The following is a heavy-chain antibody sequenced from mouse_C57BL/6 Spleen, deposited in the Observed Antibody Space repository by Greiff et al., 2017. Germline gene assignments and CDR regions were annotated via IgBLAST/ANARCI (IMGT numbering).Heavy chain of an antibody. J-gene: IGHJ2*01. CDR1: GYTFTDYN. Sequence: VQLQQSGPELVKPGASVKMSCKASGYTFTDYNMHWVKQSHGKSLEWIGYINPNNGGTSYNQKFKGKATLTVNKSSSTAYMELRSLTSEDSAVYYCARGGTRGYYFDYWGQGTTLTVSS. V-gene: IGHV1-22*01. CDR3: ARGGTRGYYFDY. D-gene: IGHD3-3*01. CDR2: INPNNGGT.